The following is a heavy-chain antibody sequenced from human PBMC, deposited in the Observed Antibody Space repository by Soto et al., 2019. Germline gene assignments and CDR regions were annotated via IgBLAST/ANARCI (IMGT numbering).Heavy chain of an antibody. V-gene: IGHV3-21*01. Sequence: EVQLVESGGGLVKPGGSLRLSCAASGFTFSSYSMNWVRQAPGKGLEWGSYISSSSRYIYYADSVKGRFTISRENAKHSLYLQMNSVRAEDTAVYYCARGLHCSGGSCVFDYWGQGTLVTVS. J-gene: IGHJ4*02. CDR3: ARGLHCSGGSCVFDY. D-gene: IGHD2-15*01. CDR2: ISSSSRYI. CDR1: GFTFSSYS.